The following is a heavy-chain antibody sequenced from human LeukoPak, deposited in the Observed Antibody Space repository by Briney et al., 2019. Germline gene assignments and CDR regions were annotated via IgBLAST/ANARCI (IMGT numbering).Heavy chain of an antibody. CDR2: IIPIFGTA. V-gene: IGHV1-69*13. D-gene: IGHD3-16*01. CDR1: GYTFTSYG. J-gene: IGHJ6*02. Sequence: ASVKVSCKASGYTFTSYGISWVRQAPGQGLEWMGGIIPIFGTANYAQKFQGRVTITADESTSTAYMELSSLRSEDTAVYYCARDQGLSLGSASYYYYGMDVWGQGTTVTVSS. CDR3: ARDQGLSLGSASYYYYGMDV.